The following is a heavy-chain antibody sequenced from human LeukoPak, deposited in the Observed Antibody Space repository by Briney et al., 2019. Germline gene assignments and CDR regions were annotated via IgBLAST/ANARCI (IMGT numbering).Heavy chain of an antibody. Sequence: GGSLRLSCAVSGFTLSNYSMNWVRQAPGKGLEWISYISGSGFTIHYADSVKGRFTISRDNAKNSLYLQMNSLRAEDTAVYYCARGVPKTSYYYYYMDVWGKGTTVTVSS. V-gene: IGHV3-48*01. D-gene: IGHD4-11*01. CDR2: ISGSGFTI. CDR3: ARGVPKTSYYYYYMDV. J-gene: IGHJ6*03. CDR1: GFTLSNYS.